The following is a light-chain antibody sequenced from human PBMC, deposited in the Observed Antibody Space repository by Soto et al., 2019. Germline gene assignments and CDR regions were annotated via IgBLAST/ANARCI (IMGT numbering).Light chain of an antibody. Sequence: QSVLTQPPSVSGAPGQRVTISCTGSSSNIGAGYDVHWYQQLPGTAPKLLIYRNTNRPSGDPDRFSGSKSGTSASLAITGLQAEDEADYYCQSYDSSLSGSVFGGGTKLTVL. CDR3: QSYDSSLSGSV. J-gene: IGLJ3*02. V-gene: IGLV1-40*01. CDR1: SSNIGAGYD. CDR2: RNT.